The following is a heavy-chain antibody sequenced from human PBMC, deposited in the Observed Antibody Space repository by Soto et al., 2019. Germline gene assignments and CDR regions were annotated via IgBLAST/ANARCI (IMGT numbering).Heavy chain of an antibody. V-gene: IGHV5-51*01. CDR3: AAAIGVTESAYFHH. J-gene: IGHJ1*01. CDR2: IYPSDSDT. CDR1: VFTSNNNW. Sequence: PGASLKISCKGCVFTSNNNWMAWVRQMPGKGLEWMGIIYPSDSDTRYSPSFQGQVTISADKSISTAYLQWTSLKASDTSTYYCAAAIGVTESAYFHHWGQGTRVTVSS. D-gene: IGHD6-19*01.